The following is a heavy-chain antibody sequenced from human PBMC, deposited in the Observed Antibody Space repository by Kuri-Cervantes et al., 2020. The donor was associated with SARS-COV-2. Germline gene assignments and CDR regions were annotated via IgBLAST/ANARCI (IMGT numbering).Heavy chain of an antibody. Sequence: GGSLRLSCAASGFTFDDYAMHWVRQAPGKGLEWVSGISWNSGSIGYADSVEGRFTISRDNAKNSLYLQMNSLRAEDMALYYCAKDGIVVVPAAKEGYYYYYMDVWGKGTTGTVSS. CDR2: ISWNSGSI. CDR1: GFTFDDYA. CDR3: AKDGIVVVPAAKEGYYYYYMDV. J-gene: IGHJ6*03. V-gene: IGHV3-9*03. D-gene: IGHD2-2*01.